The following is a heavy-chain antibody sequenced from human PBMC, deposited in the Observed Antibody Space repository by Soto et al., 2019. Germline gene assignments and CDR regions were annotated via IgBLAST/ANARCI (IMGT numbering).Heavy chain of an antibody. J-gene: IGHJ4*02. D-gene: IGHD4-17*01. CDR3: ATEIDGTTVTSLDY. CDR2: INADNGNT. Sequence: ASVKVSCKASGYTFSGSVMHWVRQAPGKRLEWMGWINADNGNTKYSQKFQGRVTITRDTSASTVYMELSRLRSEDTNVYYCATEIDGTTVTSLDYWGQGTLVTVSS. CDR1: GYTFSGSV. V-gene: IGHV1-3*01.